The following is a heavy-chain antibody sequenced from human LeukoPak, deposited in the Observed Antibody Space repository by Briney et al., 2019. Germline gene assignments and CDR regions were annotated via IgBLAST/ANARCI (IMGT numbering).Heavy chain of an antibody. Sequence: ASVKVSCKASGDIFTDYYMHWVRQAPGQGLEWMGWIYPNSGGTTYAQKFQGRVTMTRDTPISTVYMELSRLRSDDTAFYYCARDGVSGGAFDIWGQGTMVTVSS. CDR3: ARDGVSGGAFDI. CDR1: GDIFTDYY. V-gene: IGHV1-2*02. D-gene: IGHD3-10*02. CDR2: IYPNSGGT. J-gene: IGHJ3*02.